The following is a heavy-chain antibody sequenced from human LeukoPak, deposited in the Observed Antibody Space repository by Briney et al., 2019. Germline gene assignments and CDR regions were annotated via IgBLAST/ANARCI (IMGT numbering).Heavy chain of an antibody. J-gene: IGHJ5*02. V-gene: IGHV1-69*05. CDR2: IIPIFGTA. CDR1: GGTFSSYA. CDR3: ARDSNSGSYFGYNWFDP. D-gene: IGHD1-26*01. Sequence: AASVKVSCKASGGTFSSYAISWVRQAPGQGLEWMGRIIPIFGTANYAQKFQGRVTITKDESTSTAYMELSSLRSEDTAVYYCARDSNSGSYFGYNWFDPWGQGTLVTVSS.